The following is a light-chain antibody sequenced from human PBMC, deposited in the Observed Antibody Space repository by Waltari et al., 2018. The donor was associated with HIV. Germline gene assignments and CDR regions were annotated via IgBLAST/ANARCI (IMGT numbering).Light chain of an antibody. CDR1: TRAVTSGFF. CDR3: LLYYGGAQNWV. J-gene: IGLJ3*02. Sequence: QTVVTQEPSLTVSPGGTVTLTCASSTRAVTSGFFPNWFQQKPGQAPRALIYSTNSKHFWTPARFSGSLLGGKAALTLSGVQPEDEAEYYCLLYYGGAQNWVFGGGTKLTVL. CDR2: STN. V-gene: IGLV7-43*01.